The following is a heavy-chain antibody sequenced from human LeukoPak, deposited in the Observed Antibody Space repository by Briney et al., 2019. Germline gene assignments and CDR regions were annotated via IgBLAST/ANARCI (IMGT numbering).Heavy chain of an antibody. J-gene: IGHJ4*02. Sequence: GGSLRLSGAATGPSVSSNFMSWVRQAPGKGLEWVSVIYGGGSTYYADSVKGRFTISRDNSKNTVSLQMNSLRAEDTAVYYCAKRVAYSSTWAYFGYWGQGTLVTVSS. D-gene: IGHD6-13*01. CDR1: GPSVSSNF. CDR3: AKRVAYSSTWAYFGY. V-gene: IGHV3-53*01. CDR2: IYGGGST.